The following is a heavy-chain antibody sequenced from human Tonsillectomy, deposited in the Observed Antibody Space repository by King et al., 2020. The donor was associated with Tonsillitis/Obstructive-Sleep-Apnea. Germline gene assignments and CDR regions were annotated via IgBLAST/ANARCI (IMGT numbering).Heavy chain of an antibody. J-gene: IGHJ4*02. CDR2: IKSKTDGGTT. CDR1: GFTFSNAW. CDR3: TAKREECSGTSCYDY. D-gene: IGHD2-2*01. V-gene: IGHV3-15*01. Sequence: ESGGGLVKPGGSLRLSCAASGFTFSNAWMSWVRQATGKGLEWVGRIKSKTDGGTTDYAAPVKGRFTISRDDSKNTLYLQMNSLKTEDTAVYYCTAKREECSGTSCYDYWGQGTLVTVSS.